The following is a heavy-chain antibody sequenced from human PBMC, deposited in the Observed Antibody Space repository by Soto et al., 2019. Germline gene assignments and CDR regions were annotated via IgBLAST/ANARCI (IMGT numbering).Heavy chain of an antibody. D-gene: IGHD2-2*02. CDR1: GFTVSNAW. CDR2: IKSKTDGGTT. CDR3: TTDGYCSITICYSQVYY. Sequence: PGGSLRLSCAASGFTVSNAWMSWARQAPGKGLEWVGRIKSKTDGGTTDYAAPVKGRFTISRDDSKNTLYLQMNSLKTEDTAVYYCTTDGYCSITICYSQVYYWCQGSLDTVSS. V-gene: IGHV3-15*01. J-gene: IGHJ4*02.